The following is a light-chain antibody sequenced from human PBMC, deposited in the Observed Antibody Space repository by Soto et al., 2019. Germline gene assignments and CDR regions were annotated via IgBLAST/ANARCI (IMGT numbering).Light chain of an antibody. V-gene: IGLV3-25*02. CDR2: KDS. CDR3: QSAESSGTYVV. Sequence: SYELTQPPSVSVSPGQTARITCSGDALPKQYAYWYQQKPGQAPVLVIYKDSERPSGIPERFSGSSSGTTVTLTISGVQAEDEADYYSQSAESSGTYVVFGGGTKVTVL. J-gene: IGLJ2*01. CDR1: ALPKQY.